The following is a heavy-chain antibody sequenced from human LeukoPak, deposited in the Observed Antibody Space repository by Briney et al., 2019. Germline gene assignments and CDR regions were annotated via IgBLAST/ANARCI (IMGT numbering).Heavy chain of an antibody. Sequence: PGRSMRLSCAASGFTFSSYAMHWVRQAPGKGLERVAVISYDGSNKYYADSVKGRFTISRDNSKNALYLQMNSLRAEDTAVYYCVRDLHYGDFDYWGQGTLVTVSS. V-gene: IGHV3-30*04. CDR3: VRDLHYGDFDY. CDR2: ISYDGSNK. J-gene: IGHJ4*02. CDR1: GFTFSSYA. D-gene: IGHD4-17*01.